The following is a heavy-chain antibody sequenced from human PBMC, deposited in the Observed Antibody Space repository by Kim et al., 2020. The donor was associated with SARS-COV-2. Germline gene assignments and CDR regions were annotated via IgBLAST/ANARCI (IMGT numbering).Heavy chain of an antibody. J-gene: IGHJ4*02. Sequence: SETLSLMCTLSSGSISSGTYYWVWIRQPPGKGLEFIGKIHYLGSTDYNPSLKSRVTISIDTSKTSFSLKLTSVTAADTAVYFCARHTSAYSTLDYWVQGALVTVAS. CDR3: ARHTSAYSTLDY. CDR2: IHYLGST. D-gene: IGHD2-15*01. V-gene: IGHV4-39*01. CDR1: SGSISSGTYY.